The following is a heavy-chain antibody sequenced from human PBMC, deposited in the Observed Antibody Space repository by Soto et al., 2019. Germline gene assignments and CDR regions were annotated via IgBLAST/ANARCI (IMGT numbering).Heavy chain of an antibody. CDR1: GFTLSSYW. CDR3: EGSRSWFDP. Sequence: PGVSLRRSCAAAGFTLSSYWIRLVRQAPGKGVEWVANTKQDGSEKYYVESVKGRFTNSRDKAKNSLYLQMNSLRAEDTAVYYCEGSRSWFDPWGQGTLVTVS. V-gene: IGHV3-7*01. J-gene: IGHJ5*02. CDR2: TKQDGSEK.